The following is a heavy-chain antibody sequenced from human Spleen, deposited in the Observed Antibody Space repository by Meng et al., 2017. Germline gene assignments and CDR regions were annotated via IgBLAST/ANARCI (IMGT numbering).Heavy chain of an antibody. Sequence: SETLSLTCTVSGGSISSSSYYWGWIRQPPGKGLEWIGSIYYSGSTYYNPSLKSRVTISVDTSKNQFSLKLSSVTAADTAVYYCARAKRITMIVVTTRAVAFDIWGQGTMVTVSS. CDR1: GGSISSSSYY. V-gene: IGHV4-39*07. CDR2: IYYSGST. J-gene: IGHJ3*02. D-gene: IGHD3-22*01. CDR3: ARAKRITMIVVTTRAVAFDI.